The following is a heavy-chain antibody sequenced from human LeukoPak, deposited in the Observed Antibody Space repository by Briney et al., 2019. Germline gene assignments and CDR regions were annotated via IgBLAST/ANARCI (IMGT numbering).Heavy chain of an antibody. D-gene: IGHD3-16*01. V-gene: IGHV3-11*04. CDR2: ISHSSSTI. J-gene: IGHJ4*02. CDR3: ARDYVWGSSSDY. Sequence: GGSLRFXCAASGFIFRDYYMRWIRQAPGKELEWVSYISHSSSTIHYADFVRGRFTISRDNAKNSLYLQMNSLRVEDTAVYFCARDYVWGSSSDYWGQGTLVSVSS. CDR1: GFIFRDYY.